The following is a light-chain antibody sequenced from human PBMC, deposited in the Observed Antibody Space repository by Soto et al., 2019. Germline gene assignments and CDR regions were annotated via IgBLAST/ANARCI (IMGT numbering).Light chain of an antibody. Sequence: EIVLTQSPGTLSLSPGERATLSCRASQGVRSNLAWYQQKPGQAPRLLIYGASTRATGVPARFSGSGSATEFTLIISSLQSEDFAVYYCQQYNNWPRTFGQGTKVDIK. CDR1: QGVRSN. V-gene: IGKV3-15*01. CDR2: GAS. CDR3: QQYNNWPRT. J-gene: IGKJ1*01.